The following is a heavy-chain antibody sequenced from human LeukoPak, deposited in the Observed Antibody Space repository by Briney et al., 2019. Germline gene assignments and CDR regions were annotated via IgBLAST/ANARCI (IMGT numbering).Heavy chain of an antibody. CDR1: GGSFSGYY. D-gene: IGHD3-10*01. Sequence: TSETLCLTCAVYGGSFSGYYWSWIRQPPGKGLEWIGEINHSGSANYNPSLKSRVTISVDTSKYQFSLKLSSVTAAYTAVYYCARGYYYGSGRPHLYDYYYMDVWGKGTTVTVSS. J-gene: IGHJ6*03. V-gene: IGHV4-34*01. CDR3: ARGYYYGSGRPHLYDYYYMDV. CDR2: INHSGSA.